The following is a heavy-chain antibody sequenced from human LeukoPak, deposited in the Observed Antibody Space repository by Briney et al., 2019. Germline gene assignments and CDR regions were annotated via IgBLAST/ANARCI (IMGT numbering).Heavy chain of an antibody. CDR3: AVGGTGYNTFDY. J-gene: IGHJ4*02. D-gene: IGHD3/OR15-3a*01. CDR1: GYSFTGYH. V-gene: IGHV1-2*02. CDR2: INPNSGGA. Sequence: ASVKVSCKASGYSFTGYHMHWVRQAPGQGLEWMGWINPNSGGANYAQKFQDRVTMTRDTSISTAYMELSRLRSDDTAVYYCAVGGTGYNTFDYWSQGTLVTVSS.